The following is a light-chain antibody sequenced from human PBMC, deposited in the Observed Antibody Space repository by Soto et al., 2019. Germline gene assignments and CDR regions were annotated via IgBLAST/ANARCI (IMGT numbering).Light chain of an antibody. J-gene: IGKJ1*01. CDR2: DAS. CDR1: QSISSW. Sequence: DIQIKQSPSTLSATVADRFTITCRASQSISSWLAWYQQKPEKAPKLLIYDASSLESGVPARSSGSGSGTEFTLTISSLQPDDFATYYCQQYNSYSPWTFGQGTKVDI. V-gene: IGKV1-5*01. CDR3: QQYNSYSPWT.